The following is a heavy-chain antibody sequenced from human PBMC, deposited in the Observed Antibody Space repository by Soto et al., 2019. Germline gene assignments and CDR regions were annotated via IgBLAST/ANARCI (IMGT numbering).Heavy chain of an antibody. CDR2: ISEDGSNK. CDR3: ARVRLLTLTDYYYGMDV. CDR1: GFTFSTYA. J-gene: IGHJ6*02. D-gene: IGHD4-17*01. Sequence: HPGGSLRLSCAASGFTFSTYAMHWVRQAPGKGLEWVAVISEDGSNKYYADSVKGRFTISRDISKNTLYLQMNSLRAEDTAVYSCARVRLLTLTDYYYGMDVWGQGTTVTVSS. V-gene: IGHV3-30-3*01.